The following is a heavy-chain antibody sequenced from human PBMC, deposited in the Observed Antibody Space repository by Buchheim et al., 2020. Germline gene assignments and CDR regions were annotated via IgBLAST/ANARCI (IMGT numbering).Heavy chain of an antibody. CDR1: GYTFTRYG. V-gene: IGHV1-18*01. CDR3: VREATRKLVGIDY. J-gene: IGHJ4*02. Sequence: QVQLVQSGAEVKKPGASVSVSCKASGYTFTRYGIIWVRQAPGQGLEWMGWISANNVNTNYAQKFQGRVSMTTDTSTRTAYMELRSLRSDDTAVYYCVREATRKLVGIDYWGQGTL. D-gene: IGHD2-8*02. CDR2: ISANNVNT.